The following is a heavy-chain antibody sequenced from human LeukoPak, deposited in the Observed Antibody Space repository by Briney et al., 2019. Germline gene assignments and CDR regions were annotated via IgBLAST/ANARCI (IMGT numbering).Heavy chain of an antibody. CDR3: ARHYSFYFDP. V-gene: IGHV4-39*01. J-gene: IGHJ5*02. Sequence: SETLSLTCTVSGGSISSSNYYWGWIRQPAGKGLEWIGSAYYSGSTYYNPSLKSRVTISVDTSKNQFSLKLSSVTAADTAVYYCARHYSFYFDPWGQGTLVTVSS. D-gene: IGHD2-21*01. CDR2: AYYSGST. CDR1: GGSISSSNYY.